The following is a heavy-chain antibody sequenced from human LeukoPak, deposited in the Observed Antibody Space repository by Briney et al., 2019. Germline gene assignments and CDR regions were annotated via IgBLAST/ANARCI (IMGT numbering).Heavy chain of an antibody. V-gene: IGHV4-34*01. J-gene: IGHJ5*02. CDR2: INHSGST. D-gene: IGHD6-13*01. Sequence: PSETLSLTCAVYGGSFSGYYWSWIRQPPGKGLEWIGEINHSGSTNYNPSLKSRVTISVDTSKNHFSLKLSSVTAADTAFYYCARQYSTNWYDDRGWFDPWGQGTLVTVSS. CDR3: ARQYSTNWYDDRGWFDP. CDR1: GGSFSGYY.